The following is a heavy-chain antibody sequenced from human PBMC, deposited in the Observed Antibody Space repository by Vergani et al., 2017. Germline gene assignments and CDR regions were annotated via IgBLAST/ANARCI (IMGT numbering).Heavy chain of an antibody. V-gene: IGHV3-15*01. J-gene: IGHJ4*02. D-gene: IGHD1-26*01. Sequence: EVQLVESGGGLVKPGWSLRLSCAASGFTFSNAWMSWVRQAPGKGLEWVGRIKSKTDGGTTDYAAPVKGRFTISRDDSKNTLYLQMNSLKTGDTAVYYCTTVWFRGELPYYFDYWGQGTLVTVSS. CDR3: TTVWFRGELPYYFDY. CDR2: IKSKTDGGTT. CDR1: GFTFSNAW.